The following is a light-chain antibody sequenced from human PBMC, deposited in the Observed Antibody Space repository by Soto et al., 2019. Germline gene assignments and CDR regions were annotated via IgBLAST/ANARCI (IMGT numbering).Light chain of an antibody. CDR2: KAS. J-gene: IGKJ1*01. Sequence: HLTQSPSTLSASEGDSVTITCRASQGISSWLAWYQQKPGKAPKLLIYKASNLEGGVPSRFSGSGSGTDFTLTISSLEPEDFAVCYCQQYGISGTFGQGTKVDIK. CDR1: QGISSW. V-gene: IGKV1-5*03. CDR3: QQYGISGT.